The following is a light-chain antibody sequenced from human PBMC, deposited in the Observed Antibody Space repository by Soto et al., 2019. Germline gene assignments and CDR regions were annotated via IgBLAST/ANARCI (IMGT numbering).Light chain of an antibody. CDR2: GTS. Sequence: EIVMTQSPGTLSLSPGERATISCRASQVIGSRYLAWYHQKSGQAPRLLIYGTSSRATGIPDRFSGSGSGTDFTLTISRLEPEDFGVYYCQQFGSSIPHTLAQGTKQDIK. V-gene: IGKV3-20*01. J-gene: IGKJ2*01. CDR3: QQFGSSIPHT. CDR1: QVIGSRY.